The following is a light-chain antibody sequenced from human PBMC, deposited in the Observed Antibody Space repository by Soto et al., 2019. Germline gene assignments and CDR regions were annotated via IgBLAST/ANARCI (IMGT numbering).Light chain of an antibody. CDR3: AAWDDSLWV. J-gene: IGLJ3*02. CDR1: SSNIGSNT. CDR2: SNH. V-gene: IGLV1-44*01. Sequence: QSVLTQPPSASGTLGQRVTISCSGSSSNIGSNTVNWYQQLPGSAPKVLIYSNHQRPSGVPDRCSGSKSGTSASLAISGLQSEDEADYYCAAWDDSLWVFGGGTQLTVL.